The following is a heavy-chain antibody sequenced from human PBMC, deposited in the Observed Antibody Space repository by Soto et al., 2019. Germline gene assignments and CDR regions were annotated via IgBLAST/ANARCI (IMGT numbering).Heavy chain of an antibody. J-gene: IGHJ4*02. CDR2: IRSQPYGGTT. Sequence: PGGSLRLSCITSGFPFANFLMSWFRQAPGKGLEWVGFIRSQPYGGTTQYAPSVSGRFIISRDDSKGILYLQMNSLTTEDSGVYYRIGSFPFWGQGTLVTVSS. V-gene: IGHV3-49*03. CDR3: IGSFPF. D-gene: IGHD3-10*01. CDR1: GFPFANFL.